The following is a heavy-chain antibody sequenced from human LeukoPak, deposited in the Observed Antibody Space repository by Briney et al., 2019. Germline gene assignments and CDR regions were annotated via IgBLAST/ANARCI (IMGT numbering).Heavy chain of an antibody. Sequence: PSETLSLTCTVSGGSISSSSYYWGWLRQPPGKGLEWIGSIYYSGSTYFNPSLKSRVTISVDTFKKQFSLKQSPVTAAATAAYYCARHRGTYRGWFDYWGQRGMVSVCS. CDR1: GGSISSSSYY. D-gene: IGHD3-16*01. J-gene: IGHJ4*02. CDR3: ARHRGTYRGWFDY. V-gene: IGHV4-39*01. CDR2: IYYSGST.